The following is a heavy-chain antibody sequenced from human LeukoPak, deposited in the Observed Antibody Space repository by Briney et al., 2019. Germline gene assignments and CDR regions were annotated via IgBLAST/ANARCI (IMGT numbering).Heavy chain of an antibody. Sequence: SVKVSCKASGGTFSIYAISWVRQAPGQGLEWMGRIIPILGIANYAQKFQGRVTITADKSTSTAYMELSSLRSEDTAVYYCARETGTGGAFDIWGQGTMVTVSS. J-gene: IGHJ3*02. CDR3: ARETGTGGAFDI. V-gene: IGHV1-69*04. CDR1: GGTFSIYA. CDR2: IIPILGIA. D-gene: IGHD1-7*01.